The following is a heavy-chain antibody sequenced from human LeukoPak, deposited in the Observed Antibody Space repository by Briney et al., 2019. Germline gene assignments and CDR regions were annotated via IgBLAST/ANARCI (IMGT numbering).Heavy chain of an antibody. Sequence: GESLRLSCAASGFSLTSNGMHWVRQAPGKGLEWVAFISHDGYKKYYADSVKGRFTVSRDSSKSTLFLQMDSLRRDDTAVYYCARDIRVRYMPMVRAVEYYQYHAMDVWGQGTTVTVYS. CDR3: ARDIRVRYMPMVRAVEYYQYHAMDV. J-gene: IGHJ6*02. CDR1: GFSLTSNG. CDR2: ISHDGYKK. D-gene: IGHD3-10*01. V-gene: IGHV3-30*03.